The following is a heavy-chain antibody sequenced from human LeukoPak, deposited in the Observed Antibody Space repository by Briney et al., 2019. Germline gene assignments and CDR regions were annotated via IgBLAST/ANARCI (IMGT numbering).Heavy chain of an antibody. D-gene: IGHD1-7*01. CDR3: ARGPDNWNYRNY. CDR2: INWNGGST. J-gene: IGHJ4*02. CDR1: GFTFDDYG. Sequence: GGSLRLSCAASGFTFDDYGMSWVRQAPGKGLEWVSGINWNGGSTGYADSVKGRFTISRDNAKNSLYLQMNSLRAEDTAVYYCARGPDNWNYRNYWGQGTLVTVSS. V-gene: IGHV3-20*04.